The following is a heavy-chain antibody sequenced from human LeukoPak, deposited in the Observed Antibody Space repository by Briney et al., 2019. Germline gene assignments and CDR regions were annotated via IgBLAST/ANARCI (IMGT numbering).Heavy chain of an antibody. CDR3: AREGPKYSSGCHFDY. Sequence: GSLGLSCAASGFTFSSYWMSWVRQPPGKGLEWIGEIYHSGSTNYNPSLKSRVTMSVDKSKNQFSLKLNSVTAADTAVYYCAREGPKYSSGCHFDYWGQGTLVTVSS. CDR2: IYHSGST. V-gene: IGHV4-4*02. CDR1: GFTFSSYW. J-gene: IGHJ4*02. D-gene: IGHD6-19*01.